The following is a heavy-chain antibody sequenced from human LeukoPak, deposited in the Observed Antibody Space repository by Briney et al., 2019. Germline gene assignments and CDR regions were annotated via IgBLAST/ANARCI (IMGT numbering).Heavy chain of an antibody. CDR3: ARGRYCSGGSCRKVAFDI. CDR1: GYS. CDR2: IYHSWRT. Sequence: GYSWSWIRQPPGRGLEWLGYIYHSWRTYYTPSLKSRVTISVDGSKNQFSLKLSSVTAADTAVYYCARGRYCSGGSCRKVAFDIWGQGTMVTVSS. D-gene: IGHD2-15*01. V-gene: IGHV4-30-2*01. J-gene: IGHJ3*02.